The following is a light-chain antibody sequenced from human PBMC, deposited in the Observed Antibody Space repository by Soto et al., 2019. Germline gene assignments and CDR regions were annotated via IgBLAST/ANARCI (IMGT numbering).Light chain of an antibody. Sequence: DIQITQYPSSLSASVGDRVTITCRASQNIRTYLSWYQQEPGKAPKLLIYAASSLQNGVPSRFSGSGSGTEFTLTVSSLQPEDFATYFCQQSFSTPSTWTFGQGTKVDIK. CDR1: QNIRTY. CDR2: AAS. CDR3: QQSFSTPSTWT. J-gene: IGKJ1*01. V-gene: IGKV1-39*01.